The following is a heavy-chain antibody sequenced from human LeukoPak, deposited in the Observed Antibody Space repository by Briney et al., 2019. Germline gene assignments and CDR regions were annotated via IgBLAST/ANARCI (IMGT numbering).Heavy chain of an antibody. Sequence: GGSLRLSCAASGFTFSSYSMNWVRQAPGKGLEWVSYISSSSSTIYYADSVKGRFTISRDNAKNSLYLQMNSLRAEDTAVYYCARDRGDAFDIWGQGTMVTVSS. CDR3: ARDRGDAFDI. V-gene: IGHV3-48*01. CDR1: GFTFSSYS. D-gene: IGHD3-10*01. J-gene: IGHJ3*02. CDR2: ISSSSSTI.